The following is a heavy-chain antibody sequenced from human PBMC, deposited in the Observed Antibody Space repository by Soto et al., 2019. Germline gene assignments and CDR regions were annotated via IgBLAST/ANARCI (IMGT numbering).Heavy chain of an antibody. Sequence: GGSLRLSCAASGFTFSSYAMSWVRQAPGKGLEWVSAISGSGGSTYYADSVKGRFTISRDNSKNTLYLQMNGLRAEDTAVYYCARRDCSSTSCYTESWFDPWGQGTLVTVSS. CDR3: ARRDCSSTSCYTESWFDP. CDR1: GFTFSSYA. D-gene: IGHD2-2*02. CDR2: ISGSGGST. V-gene: IGHV3-23*01. J-gene: IGHJ5*02.